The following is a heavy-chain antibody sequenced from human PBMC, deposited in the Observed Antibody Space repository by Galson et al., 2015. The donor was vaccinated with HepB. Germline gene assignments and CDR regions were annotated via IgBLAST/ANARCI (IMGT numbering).Heavy chain of an antibody. Sequence: SLRLSCAASGFTFSNYAMSWVRQAPGKGLQWVSTFSGSSSNTYYPDSLKGRFTISRDNSKNTLFLQMTGLRAEDSAIYYCAKRISSPFFYFDHWGQGALVTVSS. J-gene: IGHJ4*02. D-gene: IGHD3-3*02. CDR2: FSGSSSNT. CDR1: GFTFSNYA. V-gene: IGHV3-23*01. CDR3: AKRISSPFFYFDH.